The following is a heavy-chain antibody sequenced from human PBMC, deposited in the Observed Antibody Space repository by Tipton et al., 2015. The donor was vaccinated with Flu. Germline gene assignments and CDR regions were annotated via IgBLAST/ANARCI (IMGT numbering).Heavy chain of an antibody. CDR2: ISGRGSTT. V-gene: IGHV3-23*01. Sequence: SLRLSCAASGFSFGTYAMSWVRQAPGKGLEWVSGISGRGSTTFYADSVKGQFSISRDNSKNTLHLQMNSLRAEDTAIYYCVKVLHCSRGSCYSGGGGMDVWGQGTTVTVSS. CDR1: GFSFGTYA. D-gene: IGHD2-15*01. J-gene: IGHJ6*02. CDR3: VKVLHCSRGSCYSGGGGMDV.